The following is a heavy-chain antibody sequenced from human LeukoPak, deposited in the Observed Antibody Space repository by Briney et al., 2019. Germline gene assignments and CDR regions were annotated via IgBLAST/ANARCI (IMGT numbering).Heavy chain of an antibody. J-gene: IGHJ6*03. Sequence: PGTSLRLSCAASGFTFSRPGMQWVRQAPGKGLEWVAVIHNDGTQGQYGNSVKGRFTISKDNSQSTLYLQMNNLRDDDTAVYYCAKEGDEFRGYLDVWGKGTTVTVSS. CDR1: GFTFSRPG. V-gene: IGHV3-33*06. D-gene: IGHD1-26*01. CDR3: AKEGDEFRGYLDV. CDR2: IHNDGTQG.